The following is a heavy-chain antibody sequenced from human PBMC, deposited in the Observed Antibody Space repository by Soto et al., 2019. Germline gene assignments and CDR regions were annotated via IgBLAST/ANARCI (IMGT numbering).Heavy chain of an antibody. J-gene: IGHJ5*02. CDR2: IFPDGRT. Sequence: QVHLQESGPGLVKPWGTLSLTCAVSGVSVTARNLWSWVRQSPGNGLEWIGEIFPDGRTNYNPSLKSRATMSLDKSQNPFSPILTSVPAADTALSYCARITSGNKGWVARWCQGMLVRVSS. V-gene: IGHV4-4*02. CDR1: GVSVTARNL. CDR3: ARITSGNKGWVAR. D-gene: IGHD3-10*01.